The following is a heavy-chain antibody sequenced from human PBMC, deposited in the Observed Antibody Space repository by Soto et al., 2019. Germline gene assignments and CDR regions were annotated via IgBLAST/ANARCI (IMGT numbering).Heavy chain of an antibody. CDR3: ASSSLYGMDV. J-gene: IGHJ6*02. CDR1: GGSITNGDYN. V-gene: IGHV4-30-4*08. Sequence: PSETLSLTCTVSGGSITNGDYNWSWIRQSPGKGLEWIGNIFHSGSTSYNPSLRSRITMSVDTSKNQFSLKVGSVTAADTAVYYCASSSLYGMDVWGQGTTVTVSS. CDR2: IFHSGST.